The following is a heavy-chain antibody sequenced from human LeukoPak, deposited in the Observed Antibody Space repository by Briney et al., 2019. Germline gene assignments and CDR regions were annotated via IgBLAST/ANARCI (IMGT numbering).Heavy chain of an antibody. Sequence: GSSVKVSCKASGGTFSSYAISWVRQAPGQGLEWMGRIIPIFGTANYAQKFQERVTITRDMSTSTAYMELSSLRSEDTAVYYCAADLGPKEDTAIETPLGYWGQGTLVTVSS. V-gene: IGHV1-69*05. CDR3: AADLGPKEDTAIETPLGY. CDR2: IIPIFGTA. CDR1: GGTFSSYA. J-gene: IGHJ4*02. D-gene: IGHD5-18*01.